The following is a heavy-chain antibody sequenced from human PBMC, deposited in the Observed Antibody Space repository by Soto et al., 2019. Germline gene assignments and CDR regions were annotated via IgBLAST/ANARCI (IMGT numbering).Heavy chain of an antibody. J-gene: IGHJ4*01. Sequence: QVQLQQWGAGLLKPSETLSLTCAVYGGSFSGYYWSWIRQPPGKGLEGIGEINHSGSTNSNPSLKGRVTISVDTSKSQFSLNRSYVTAADTAVYYCARGAPFSYDSSGYYYGSYFDYWGQGTLVTVSS. CDR2: INHSGST. CDR1: GGSFSGYY. D-gene: IGHD3-22*01. V-gene: IGHV4-34*01. CDR3: ARGAPFSYDSSGYYYGSYFDY.